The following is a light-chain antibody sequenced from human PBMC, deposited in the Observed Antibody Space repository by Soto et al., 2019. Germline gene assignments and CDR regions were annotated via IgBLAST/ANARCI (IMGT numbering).Light chain of an antibody. Sequence: DIQMTQSPSSLSVSGGDRVTITCRASQGITNYLAWYQQKPGKVPKLLIYAASTLQSGVPSRFSGSGSGTDFTLTINSVPPEDVATYDCQKYDRAAFTFGPGTKVDFK. CDR3: QKYDRAAFT. V-gene: IGKV1-27*01. J-gene: IGKJ3*01. CDR2: AAS. CDR1: QGITNY.